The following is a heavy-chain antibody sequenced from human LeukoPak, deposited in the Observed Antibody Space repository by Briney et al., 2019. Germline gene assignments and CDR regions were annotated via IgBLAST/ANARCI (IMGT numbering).Heavy chain of an antibody. Sequence: SETLSLTCTVSGGSISTYYWSWIRQSAGKGLEWIGRIHTSGSTDYNPSLRSRVTMSVDTSKNQFSLKVSSVTAADTAVYYCARVITIFGVVITKLYYFDYWGQGTLVTVSS. V-gene: IGHV4-4*07. J-gene: IGHJ4*02. CDR1: GGSISTYY. CDR3: ARVITIFGVVITKLYYFDY. D-gene: IGHD3-3*01. CDR2: IHTSGST.